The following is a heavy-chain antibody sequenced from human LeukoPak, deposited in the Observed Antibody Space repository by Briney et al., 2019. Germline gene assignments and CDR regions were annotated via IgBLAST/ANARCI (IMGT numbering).Heavy chain of an antibody. J-gene: IGHJ4*02. CDR2: IYYSGST. Sequence: PSETLSLTCTVSGGSISSYYWSWIRQPPGKGLEWIGYIYYSGSTNYNPSLKSRVTISVDTSKNQFSLKLSSVTAADTAVYYCARLGWSRTAFDYWGQGTLVTVSS. CDR3: ARLGWSRTAFDY. D-gene: IGHD2-15*01. CDR1: GGSISSYY. V-gene: IGHV4-59*08.